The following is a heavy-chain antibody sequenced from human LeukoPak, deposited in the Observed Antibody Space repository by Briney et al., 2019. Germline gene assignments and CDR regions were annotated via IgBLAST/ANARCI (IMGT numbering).Heavy chain of an antibody. V-gene: IGHV3-7*05. D-gene: IGHD3-3*01. CDR2: IKQDGSEK. CDR3: ARGYPIYDFWSGYWNY. Sequence: GGSLRLPCAASGFTFSSYWMSWVRQAPGKGLEWVANIKQDGSEKYYVDSVKGRFTISRDNAKNSLYLQMNSLRAEDTAVYYCARGYPIYDFWSGYWNYWGQGTLVTVSS. CDR1: GFTFSSYW. J-gene: IGHJ4*02.